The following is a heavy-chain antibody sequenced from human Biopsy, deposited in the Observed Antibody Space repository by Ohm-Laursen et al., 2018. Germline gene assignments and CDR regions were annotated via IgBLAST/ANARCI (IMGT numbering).Heavy chain of an antibody. D-gene: IGHD3-10*01. CDR3: ATDGAGSYNEN. J-gene: IGHJ4*02. V-gene: IGHV3-11*01. Sequence: SLRLSCSASGFTFSQYWMTWVRQSPGKGLEWLSYISGSGVTKMYADSVKGRFTVSRDNAKNSLYLEMNNLTVEDTAVYYCATDGAGSYNENWGQGTLVSVSS. CDR1: GFTFSQYW. CDR2: ISGSGVTK.